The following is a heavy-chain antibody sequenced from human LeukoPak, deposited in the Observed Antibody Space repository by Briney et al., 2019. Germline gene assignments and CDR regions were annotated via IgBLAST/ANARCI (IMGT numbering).Heavy chain of an antibody. D-gene: IGHD6-13*01. CDR1: GGSVNSGSYY. CDR2: IYYSGST. J-gene: IGHJ6*02. CDR3: ARLGGQQQLVLTSSYGMDV. Sequence: SETLSLTCTVSGGSVNSGSYYWNWIRQPPGKGLEWIGYIYYSGSTNYNPSLKSRVTISVDTSKNQFSLKLNSVTAADTAVYYCARLGGQQQLVLTSSYGMDVWGQGTTVTVSS. V-gene: IGHV4-61*01.